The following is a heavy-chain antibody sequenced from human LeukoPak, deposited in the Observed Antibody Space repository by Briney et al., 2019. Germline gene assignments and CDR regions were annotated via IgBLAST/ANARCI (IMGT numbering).Heavy chain of an antibody. D-gene: IGHD5-18*01. J-gene: IGHJ4*02. CDR1: GYTFTSYG. Sequence: ASVKVSCKASGYTFTSYGISWVRQAPGQGLEWMGWISGYNGNTKYTQKLQGRVTMTTDTSTSTAYMELRSLRSDDTAVYYCARGYSYGYYDYWGQGTLVTVSS. CDR3: ARGYSYGYYDY. CDR2: ISGYNGNT. V-gene: IGHV1-18*01.